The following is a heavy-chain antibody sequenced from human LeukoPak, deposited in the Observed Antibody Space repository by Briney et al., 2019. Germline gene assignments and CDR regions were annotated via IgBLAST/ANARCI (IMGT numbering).Heavy chain of an antibody. CDR1: GYTLTELS. D-gene: IGHD1-26*01. CDR3: ATVESGSYFDVYWFDP. Sequence: ASVKVSCKVFGYTLTELSMHWVRQAPGKGLEWMGGFDPEDGETIYAQKFQGRVTMTEDTSTDTAYMELSSLRSEDTAVYYCATVESGSYFDVYWFDPWGQGTLVTVSS. J-gene: IGHJ5*02. V-gene: IGHV1-24*01. CDR2: FDPEDGET.